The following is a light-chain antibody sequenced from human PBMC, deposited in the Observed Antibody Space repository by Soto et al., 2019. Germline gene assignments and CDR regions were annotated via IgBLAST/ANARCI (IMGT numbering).Light chain of an antibody. CDR2: WAS. V-gene: IGKV4-1*01. CDR1: QMFLYSPNNRDY. Sequence: DIVMTQSPDSLAVSLGERATINCKSGQMFLYSPNNRDYLAWYQQKPGQPPKLLITWASTRESGVPDRFSGSGSGTDFTLTINGLQAEDVAIYYCQQYDETPLTFGGGTKVDIK. CDR3: QQYDETPLT. J-gene: IGKJ4*01.